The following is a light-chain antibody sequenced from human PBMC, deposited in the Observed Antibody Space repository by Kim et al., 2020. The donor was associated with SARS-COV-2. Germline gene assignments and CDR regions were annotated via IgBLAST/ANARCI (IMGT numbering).Light chain of an antibody. CDR3: ASYTSSSTSA. J-gene: IGLJ2*01. Sequence: QSALTQPPSVSGSPGQSVTISCTGTSSDVGRSNRVSWYQQPPGTDPKLMIYDVSNRPSGVPDRFSGSKSGNTASLTISGLQAEDEADYYCASYTSSSTSAFGGGTQLTVL. CDR2: DVS. V-gene: IGLV2-18*02. CDR1: SSDVGRSNR.